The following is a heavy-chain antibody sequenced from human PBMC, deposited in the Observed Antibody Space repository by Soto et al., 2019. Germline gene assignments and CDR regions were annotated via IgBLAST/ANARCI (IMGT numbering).Heavy chain of an antibody. V-gene: IGHV3-23*03. CDR1: GFSFSAYS. J-gene: IGHJ4*02. Sequence: RGSLRLSCAASGFSFSAYSMNWVRQTPGRGLEWVSFIDLSGTTTYYRDSVKGRFTIFKDKSRNTVYLQMRSLTVEDAAIYYCTKDRVPDGIYSFDYWGQGALVTVSS. CDR3: TKDRVPDGIYSFDY. CDR2: IDLSGTTT. D-gene: IGHD2-15*01.